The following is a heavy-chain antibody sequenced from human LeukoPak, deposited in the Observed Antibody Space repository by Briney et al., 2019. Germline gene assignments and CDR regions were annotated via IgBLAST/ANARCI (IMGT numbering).Heavy chain of an antibody. V-gene: IGHV1-2*02. CDR2: INPNSGGT. CDR3: ARSITIFGVVRVPYYMDV. D-gene: IGHD3-3*01. J-gene: IGHJ6*03. Sequence: ASVKVSCKASGYTFTGYYMHWVRQAPGQGLEWMGWINPNSGGTNYAQKFQGRVTMTRDTSISTAYMELSRLRSDDTAVYYCARSITIFGVVRVPYYMDVWVKGTTVTVSS. CDR1: GYTFTGYY.